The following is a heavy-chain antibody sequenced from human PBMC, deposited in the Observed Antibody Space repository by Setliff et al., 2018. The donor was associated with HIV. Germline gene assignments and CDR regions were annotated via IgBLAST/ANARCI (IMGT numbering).Heavy chain of an antibody. CDR3: ARQVGEGKWYLDS. J-gene: IGHJ4*01. V-gene: IGHV4-39*01. Sequence: SETLSLTCAVSGVSVNNDDDYWGWIRQPPGKGLEWIAIIHQSGTAHKRPSLKSRVTISIDTSENLFSLKLSDVTAADTAIYYCARQVGEGKWYLDSWGHGALVTVSS. CDR1: GVSVNNDDDY. D-gene: IGHD1-26*01. CDR2: IHQSGTA.